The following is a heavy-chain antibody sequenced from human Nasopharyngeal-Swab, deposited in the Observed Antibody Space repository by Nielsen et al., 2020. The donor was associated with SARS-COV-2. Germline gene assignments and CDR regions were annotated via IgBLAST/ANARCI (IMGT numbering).Heavy chain of an antibody. CDR2: ISYDGSNK. J-gene: IGHJ4*02. CDR3: ARDLTGIAVAGTGY. V-gene: IGHV3-30*03. D-gene: IGHD6-19*01. CDR1: GFTFSSYG. Sequence: GESLKISCAASGFTFSSYGMHWVRQAPGKGLEWVAVISYDGSNKYYADSVKGRFTISRDNSKNSLYLQMNSLRAEDTAVYYCARDLTGIAVAGTGYWGQGTLVTVSS.